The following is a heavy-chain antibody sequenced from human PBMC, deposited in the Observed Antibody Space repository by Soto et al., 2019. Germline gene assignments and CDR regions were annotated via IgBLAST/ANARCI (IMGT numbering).Heavy chain of an antibody. Sequence: QVQLVESGGGVVQPGRSLRLSCAASGFTFSSYAMHWVRQAPGKGLEWVAVISYDGSNKYYADSVKGRFTISRDNSKNTLSLQMNSLRAEDTAGYYCAMDTAMAYTPSYYYYYGMDVWGQGTTVTVSS. CDR3: AMDTAMAYTPSYYYYYGMDV. CDR2: ISYDGSNK. D-gene: IGHD5-18*01. CDR1: GFTFSSYA. V-gene: IGHV3-30-3*01. J-gene: IGHJ6*02.